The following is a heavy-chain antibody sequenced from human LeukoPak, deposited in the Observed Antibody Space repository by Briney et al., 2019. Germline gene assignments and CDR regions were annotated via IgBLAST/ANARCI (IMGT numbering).Heavy chain of an antibody. CDR3: VRHGGSYFIY. J-gene: IGHJ4*02. CDR1: GSSISGYY. CDR2: IHSSGNT. Sequence: SETLSLTCTVSGSSISGYYWSWIRQPPGKALEWIGYIHSSGNTVYNPSLKSRVTIAVDTSKNQFSLKLSSVTAVDTAIYYCVRHGGSYFIYWGQGTLVTVSS. V-gene: IGHV4-59*08. D-gene: IGHD1-26*01.